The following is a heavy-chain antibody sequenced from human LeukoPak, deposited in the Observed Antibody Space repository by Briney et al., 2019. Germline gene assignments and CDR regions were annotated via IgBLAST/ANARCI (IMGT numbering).Heavy chain of an antibody. V-gene: IGHV4-39*07. CDR1: GGSISSNSYY. CDR3: ARGWRHDY. CDR2: IYYSGST. D-gene: IGHD2-15*01. J-gene: IGHJ4*02. Sequence: PSETLSLTCAVSGGSISSNSYYWGWIRQPPGKGLEWIGSIYYSGSTYYNPSLKSRVTISVDTSKNQFSLKLSSVTAADTAVYYCARGWRHDYWGQGTLVTVSS.